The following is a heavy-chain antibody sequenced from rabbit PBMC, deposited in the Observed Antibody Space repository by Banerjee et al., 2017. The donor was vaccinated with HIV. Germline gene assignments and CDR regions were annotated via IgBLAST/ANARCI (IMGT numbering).Heavy chain of an antibody. J-gene: IGHJ4*01. V-gene: IGHV1S7*01. CDR2: IDPVFGIT. CDR3: VREAGYGGYGDANL. D-gene: IGHD6-1*01. CDR1: GFSFSDKA. Sequence: QLEESGGGLVKPEGSLQLSCTASGFSFSDKAVMCWVRQAPGKGLEWIGYIDPVFGITYYANWVNGRFSISSHNAQNTLYLQLNSLTAADTATYFCVREAGYGGYGDANLWGPGTLVTVS.